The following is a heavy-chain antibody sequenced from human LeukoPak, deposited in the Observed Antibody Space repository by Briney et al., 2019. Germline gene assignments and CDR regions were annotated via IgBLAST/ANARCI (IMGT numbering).Heavy chain of an antibody. CDR3: ARRRDHPYYYYYYGMDV. D-gene: IGHD1-14*01. CDR1: GGSISSGGYY. J-gene: IGHJ6*02. Sequence: ASQTLSLTCTVSGGSISSGGYYWSWIRQPPGKGLEWIGYIYHSGSTYYNPSLKSRVTISVDRSKNQFSLKLSSVTAADTAVYYCARRRDHPYYYYYYGMDVWGQGTTVTVSS. CDR2: IYHSGST. V-gene: IGHV4-30-2*01.